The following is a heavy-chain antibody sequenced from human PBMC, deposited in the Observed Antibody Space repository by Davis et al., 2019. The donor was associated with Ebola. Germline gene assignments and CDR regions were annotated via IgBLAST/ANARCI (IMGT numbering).Heavy chain of an antibody. J-gene: IGHJ6*02. Sequence: MPSETLSLTCAVSGDSISSSNWWSWVRQPPGKGLEWIGEISQSGSINYNPSLKSRVTISVDKSKNQFSLKLSSVTAADTAVYYCARGSSTSCYDTICYYYGMDVWGQGTTVTVSS. CDR3: ARGSSTSCYDTICYYYGMDV. CDR1: GDSISSSNW. V-gene: IGHV4-4*02. D-gene: IGHD2-2*01. CDR2: ISQSGSI.